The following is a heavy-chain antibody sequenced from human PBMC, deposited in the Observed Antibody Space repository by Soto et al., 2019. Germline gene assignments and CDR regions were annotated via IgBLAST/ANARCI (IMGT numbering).Heavy chain of an antibody. J-gene: IGHJ6*02. CDR3: ARSQGSSTSLEVYYYYYYGMDV. Sequence: QVQLVQSGAEVKKPGSSVKVSCKASGGTFGSYAISWVRQAPGQGLEWMGGIIPIPGTANYAQKFQGRVTIAEDESTSTAYMELSSLRSDDTAVYYCARSQGSSTSLEVYYYYYYGMDVWGQGTTVTVSS. CDR1: GGTFGSYA. CDR2: IIPIPGTA. D-gene: IGHD2-2*01. V-gene: IGHV1-69*01.